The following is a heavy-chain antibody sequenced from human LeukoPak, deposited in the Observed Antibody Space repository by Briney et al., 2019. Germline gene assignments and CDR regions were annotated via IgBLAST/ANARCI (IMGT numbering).Heavy chain of an antibody. CDR2: VFHTGSA. D-gene: IGHD3-16*01. Sequence: SETLSLTCTVSRVSISIYYCNWIRQPPGKGLEWIGHVFHTGSARYNPSLTCRVTISVDTSNNQFSLTLHSVTAADTAIYYCARRLRAESDASPDNWIGPWGQGALVTVSS. V-gene: IGHV4-59*08. J-gene: IGHJ5*02. CDR3: ARRLRAESDASPDNWIGP. CDR1: RVSISIYY.